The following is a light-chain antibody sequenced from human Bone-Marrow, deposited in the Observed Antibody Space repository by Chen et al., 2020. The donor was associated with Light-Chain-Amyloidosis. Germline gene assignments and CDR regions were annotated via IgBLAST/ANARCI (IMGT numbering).Light chain of an antibody. Sequence: SYVLTQPSSVSVAPGQTATIACGGNNIGSTSVHWYQQTPGQAPLLVVYDDSDRPSGIPERLSGSNSGNTATLTISRVEAGDEADYCWQVWDRSRDRPVFGGGTKLTVL. V-gene: IGLV3-21*02. CDR3: QVWDRSRDRPV. J-gene: IGLJ3*02. CDR2: DDS. CDR1: NIGSTS.